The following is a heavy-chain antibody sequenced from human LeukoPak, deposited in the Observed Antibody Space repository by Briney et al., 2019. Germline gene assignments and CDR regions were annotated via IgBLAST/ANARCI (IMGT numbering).Heavy chain of an antibody. D-gene: IGHD1-26*01. V-gene: IGHV4-39*01. CDR3: ARLVGAATDPFDY. CDR1: GGSISSRSYY. J-gene: IGHJ4*02. CDR2: IYHSGTT. Sequence: WETLSLTCTVSGGSISSRSYYWGWIRQPPGKGLEWIGSIYHSGTTYYNPSLTSRVTISMGTSKDQFSLKLSSVTAADTAVYYCARLVGAATDPFDYWGQGTLVTVSS.